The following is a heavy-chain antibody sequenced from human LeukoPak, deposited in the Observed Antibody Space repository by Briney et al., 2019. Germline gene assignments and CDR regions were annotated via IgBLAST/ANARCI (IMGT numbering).Heavy chain of an antibody. V-gene: IGHV3-48*03. D-gene: IGHD6-13*01. Sequence: GGSLRLSCAASGFTFSSYEMNWVRQAPGKGLEWVSYISSSGSTIYYADSVKGRFTISRDNAKNSLYLQMNSLRAEDTAVYYCARDQSIAAAGIIDYWGQGTLVTVSS. CDR1: GFTFSSYE. CDR3: ARDQSIAAAGIIDY. J-gene: IGHJ4*02. CDR2: ISSSGSTI.